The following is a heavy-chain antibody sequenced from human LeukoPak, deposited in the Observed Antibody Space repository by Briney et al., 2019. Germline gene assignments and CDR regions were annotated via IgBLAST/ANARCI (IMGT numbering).Heavy chain of an antibody. CDR1: GYTFSSFG. D-gene: IGHD1-26*01. Sequence: GGSLRLSRATDGYTFSSFGMNWVRQAPGKGLEWVSYISSTSSTREYADSVKGRFTVSRDNAKKSLYLQMNSLRDDDTAVYYCARDLISGHYTFDYWGQGTLVTVSS. CDR3: ARDLISGHYTFDY. CDR2: ISSTSSTR. V-gene: IGHV3-48*02. J-gene: IGHJ4*02.